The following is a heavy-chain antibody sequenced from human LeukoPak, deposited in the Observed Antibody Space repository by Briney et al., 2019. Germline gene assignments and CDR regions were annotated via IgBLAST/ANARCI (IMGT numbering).Heavy chain of an antibody. J-gene: IGHJ4*02. CDR3: ARTRYYYNSRSYGAPYYFDY. Sequence: SETLSLTCTVSGGSISSNNYYWGWIRQPPGKGLEWIGSIYYSGSTYYKPSLKSRVTISVDTSKNQFSLKLSSVTAADTAVYYCARTRYYYNSRSYGAPYYFDYWGQGTLVTVSS. V-gene: IGHV4-39*01. CDR1: GGSISSNNYY. CDR2: IYYSGST. D-gene: IGHD3-10*01.